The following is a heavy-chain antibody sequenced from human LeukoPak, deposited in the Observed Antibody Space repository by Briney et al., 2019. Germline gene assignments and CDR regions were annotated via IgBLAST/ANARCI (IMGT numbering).Heavy chain of an antibody. CDR1: GFTFSSYA. CDR2: ISYDGSNK. V-gene: IGHV3-30-3*01. J-gene: IGHJ4*02. CDR3: ARERLNSGPVDY. D-gene: IGHD1-26*01. Sequence: GGSLRLSCAASGFTFSSYAMHWVRQAPGKGLEWVAVISYDGSNKYYADSVKGRFTISRDNSKNTLYLQMNSLRAEDTAVYYCARERLNSGPVDYWGQGTLVTVSS.